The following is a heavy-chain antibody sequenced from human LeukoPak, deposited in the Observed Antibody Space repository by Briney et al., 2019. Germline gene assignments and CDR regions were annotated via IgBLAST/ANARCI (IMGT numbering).Heavy chain of an antibody. V-gene: IGHV4-39*07. CDR1: GGSISSSSYY. CDR2: IYYSGST. J-gene: IGHJ3*02. Sequence: SETLSHTCTVSGGSISSSSYYWGWIRQPPGKGLGWIGSIYYSGSTYYNPSLKSRVTISVDTSKNQFSLKLSSVTAADTAVYYCARDLVTVTKGFDIWGQGTMVSVSS. CDR3: ARDLVTVTKGFDI. D-gene: IGHD4-17*01.